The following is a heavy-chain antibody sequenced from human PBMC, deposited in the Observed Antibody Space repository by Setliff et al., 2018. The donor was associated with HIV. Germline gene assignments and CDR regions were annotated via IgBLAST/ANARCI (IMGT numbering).Heavy chain of an antibody. J-gene: IGHJ4*02. V-gene: IGHV3-30*04. CDR3: AREDVMTGYSFDY. D-gene: IGHD3-9*01. Sequence: GGSLRLSCAVSGIIFSDYAMHWVRQAPGKGLEWVAKLLYDGSDDFYSDSVKGRFTISRDNSNNTLFLQMNSLRPEDTAVYYCAREDVMTGYSFDYWGQGTLVTVSS. CDR2: LLYDGSDD. CDR1: GIIFSDYA.